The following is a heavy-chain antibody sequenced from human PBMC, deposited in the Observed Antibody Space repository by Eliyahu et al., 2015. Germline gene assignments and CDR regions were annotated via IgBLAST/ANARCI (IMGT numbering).Heavy chain of an antibody. D-gene: IGHD6-19*01. CDR1: ANTFSGYX. Sequence: QVQLVQSGAEVKXPGASVKVSCKASANTFSGYXXPWVRQAPGQGLEWMGWINPSSGDTKYTEKFQGRVTMTRDTSISTAYMELSSLRSDDTAVYYCARDRGNGWYAYWGQGTLVTVSS. V-gene: IGHV1-2*02. J-gene: IGHJ4*02. CDR3: ARDRGNGWYAY. CDR2: INPSSGDT.